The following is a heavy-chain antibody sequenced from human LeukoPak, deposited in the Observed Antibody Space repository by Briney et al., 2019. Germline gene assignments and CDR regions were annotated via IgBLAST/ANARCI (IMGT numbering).Heavy chain of an antibody. J-gene: IGHJ4*02. D-gene: IGHD6-19*01. Sequence: GGSLRLSCAASGITLSSYWMHWVRQAPGKGPVWVSRIKSDGSITNYADSVKGRFTISRDSAKNTLYLQMSSLRTEDTALYYCIPYSSGWHWGRGTLVTVSS. CDR3: IPYSSGWH. V-gene: IGHV3-74*01. CDR1: GITLSSYW. CDR2: IKSDGSIT.